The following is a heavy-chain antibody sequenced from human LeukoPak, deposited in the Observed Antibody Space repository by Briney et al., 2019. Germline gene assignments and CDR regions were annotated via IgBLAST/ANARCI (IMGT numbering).Heavy chain of an antibody. D-gene: IGHD3-3*01. Sequence: GGSLRLSCAASGFTFSSYWMSWVRQAPGKGLEWVANIKKDGSEKYYVDSVKGRFTISRDNAKNSLYLQMNSLRAEDTAVYYCARGIYDFWSGYYQPYFDYWGQGTLVTVSS. J-gene: IGHJ4*02. CDR1: GFTFSSYW. CDR3: ARGIYDFWSGYYQPYFDY. CDR2: IKKDGSEK. V-gene: IGHV3-7*01.